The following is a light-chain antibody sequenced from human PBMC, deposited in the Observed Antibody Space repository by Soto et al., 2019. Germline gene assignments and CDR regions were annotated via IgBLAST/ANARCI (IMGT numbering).Light chain of an antibody. J-gene: IGKJ3*01. CDR2: GAS. CDR1: QSVSSN. V-gene: IGKV3-15*01. Sequence: EIVMTQSPATLSVSPGERATLSCRASQSVSSNLAWYQQKPGQAPRLLIYGASTRATGIPARFSGSGSGTDFTLTISSLQSEDFAVYYCQQYNNWLTVGPGTKVDIK. CDR3: QQYNNWLT.